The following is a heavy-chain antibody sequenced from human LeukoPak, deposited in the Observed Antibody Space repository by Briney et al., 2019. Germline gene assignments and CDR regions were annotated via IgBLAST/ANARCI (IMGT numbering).Heavy chain of an antibody. Sequence: PGGSLRLSCAASGFTFDDYGMSWVRQAPGKGLEWVSGINWNGGSTGYAYSVKGRFTISRDNAKNSLYLQMNSLRAEDTAVYYCARGSSGSSNFDYWGQGTLVTVSS. CDR3: ARGSSGSSNFDY. D-gene: IGHD1-26*01. V-gene: IGHV3-20*04. CDR2: INWNGGST. J-gene: IGHJ4*02. CDR1: GFTFDDYG.